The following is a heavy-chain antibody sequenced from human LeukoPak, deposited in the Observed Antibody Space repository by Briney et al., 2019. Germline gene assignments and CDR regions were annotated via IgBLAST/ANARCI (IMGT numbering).Heavy chain of an antibody. CDR3: ARDIRNYYDSSGYLRA. Sequence: PSETLSLTCTVSGGSISSYYWSWIRQPPGKGLEWIGEIYHSGSTNYNPSLKSRVTISVDKSKNQFSLKLSSVTAADTAVYYCARDIRNYYDSSGYLRAWGQGTMVTVSS. D-gene: IGHD3-22*01. CDR2: IYHSGST. J-gene: IGHJ3*01. CDR1: GGSISSYY. V-gene: IGHV4-59*12.